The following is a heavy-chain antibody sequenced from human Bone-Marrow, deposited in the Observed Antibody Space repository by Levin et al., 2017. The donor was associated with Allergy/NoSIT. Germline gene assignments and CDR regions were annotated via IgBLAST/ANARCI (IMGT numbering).Heavy chain of an antibody. J-gene: IGHJ6*02. V-gene: IGHV3-30-3*01. CDR1: GFPFSSSA. Sequence: LSLTCAASGFPFSSSAMHWVRQAPGKGLEWVAVISFDGSNKFHADSVKGRFTISRDDSRNTLYLQMNSLRIEDTAVYYCVRGQGYSPPLDYGLDVWGQGTTVTVSS. CDR3: VRGQGYSPPLDYGLDV. CDR2: ISFDGSNK. D-gene: IGHD6-13*01.